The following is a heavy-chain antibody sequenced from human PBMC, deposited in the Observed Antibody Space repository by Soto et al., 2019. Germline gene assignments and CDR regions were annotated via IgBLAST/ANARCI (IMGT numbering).Heavy chain of an antibody. D-gene: IGHD3-22*01. V-gene: IGHV3-7*04. CDR2: IKPDGSEK. CDR1: GFTVSSYW. CDR3: ARGDYHDISGPFSDAFDI. Sequence: GESLKISCAASGFTVSSYWMSWVRQAPGKGLEWVANIKPDGSEKWYVDSVKGRFTISRDNAKNSLYLQMNSLRAEDTAVYYCARGDYHDISGPFSDAFDIWGQGTMVTVSS. J-gene: IGHJ3*02.